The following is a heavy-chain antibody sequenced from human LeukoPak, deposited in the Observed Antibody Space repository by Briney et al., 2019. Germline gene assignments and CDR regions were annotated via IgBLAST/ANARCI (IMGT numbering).Heavy chain of an antibody. CDR1: GGTFSTYA. Sequence: PSVKASCKASGGTFSTYAINWVRQAPGQGLEWMGGIIPIFGTADYAQKFQGRVTITTDESTSTTYMELSSLRPEDTAVYYCARGPLRGYYYYYMDVWGIGTPVTVSS. CDR2: IIPIFGTA. V-gene: IGHV1-69*05. D-gene: IGHD3-16*01. J-gene: IGHJ6*03. CDR3: ARGPLRGYYYYYMDV.